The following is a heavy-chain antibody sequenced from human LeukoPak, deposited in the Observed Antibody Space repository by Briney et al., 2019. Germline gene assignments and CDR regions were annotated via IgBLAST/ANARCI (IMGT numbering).Heavy chain of an antibody. CDR2: ISYDGSNK. D-gene: IGHD1/OR15-1a*01. V-gene: IGHV3-30*18. CDR1: GFTFSSYG. Sequence: TGGSLRLSCAASGFTFSSYGMHWVRQVPGKGLEWVAVISYDGSNKYYADSVKGRFTISRDNSKNTLYLQMNSLRAEDTAVYYCAKGEHGDYWGQGTLVTVSS. CDR3: AKGEHGDY. J-gene: IGHJ4*02.